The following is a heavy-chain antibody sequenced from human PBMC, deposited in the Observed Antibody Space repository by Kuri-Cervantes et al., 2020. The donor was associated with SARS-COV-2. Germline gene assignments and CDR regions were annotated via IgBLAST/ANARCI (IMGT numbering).Heavy chain of an antibody. J-gene: IGHJ5*02. D-gene: IGHD3-10*01. CDR2: IYYSGST. CDR3: ASYGSGSYYPPTDP. V-gene: IGHV4-59*12. CDR1: GGTISSYY. Sequence: GSLRLSCTVSGGTISSYYWSWIRQPPGKRLEWIGYIYYSGSTYYNPPLKSRVTISVDTSKNQFSLKLSSVTAADTAVYYCASYGSGSYYPPTDPWGQGTLVTVSS.